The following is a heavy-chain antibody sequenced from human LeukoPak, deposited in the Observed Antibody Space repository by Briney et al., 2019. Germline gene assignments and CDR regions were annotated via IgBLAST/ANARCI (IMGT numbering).Heavy chain of an antibody. D-gene: IGHD6-19*01. CDR2: IYYSGST. CDR3: ARIAVAGTWLDY. V-gene: IGHV4-59*01. Sequence: KPSETLSLTCTVSGGSISSYYWSWIRQPPGKGLEWIGYIYYSGSTNYNPSLKSRVTISVDTSKNQFSLKLSSVTAADTAVYYCARIAVAGTWLDYWGQGTLVTVSS. J-gene: IGHJ4*02. CDR1: GGSISSYY.